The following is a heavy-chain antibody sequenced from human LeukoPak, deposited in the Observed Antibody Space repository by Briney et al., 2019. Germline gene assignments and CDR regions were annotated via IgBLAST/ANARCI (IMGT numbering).Heavy chain of an antibody. CDR3: ARGFREGSWGWFDP. V-gene: IGHV4-59*01. CDR2: IYYSGST. Sequence: SETLSLTCTVSGGSISSYYWSWIRQSPGKGLEWIGYIYYSGSTNYNPSLKSRVTISVDTSNNQFSLKLGSVTAADTAVYYCARGFREGSWGWFDPWGQGTLVAVSS. CDR1: GGSISSYY. J-gene: IGHJ5*02. D-gene: IGHD7-27*01.